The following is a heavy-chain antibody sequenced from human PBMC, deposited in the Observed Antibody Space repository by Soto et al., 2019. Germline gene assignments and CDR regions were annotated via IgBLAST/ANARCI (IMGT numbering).Heavy chain of an antibody. J-gene: IGHJ5*02. CDR3: ARYCSSTSCYLGPGSRWFDP. CDR1: GGTFSSYA. V-gene: IGHV1-69*13. D-gene: IGHD2-2*01. Sequence: SVKVSCKASGGTFSSYAISWVRQAPGQGLEWMGGIIPIFGTANYAQKFQGRVTITADESTSTAYMELSSLRSEDTAVYYCARYCSSTSCYLGPGSRWFDPWGQGTLVTVS. CDR2: IIPIFGTA.